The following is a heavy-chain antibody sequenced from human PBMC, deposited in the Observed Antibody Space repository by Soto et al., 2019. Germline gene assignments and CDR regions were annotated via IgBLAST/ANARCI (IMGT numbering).Heavy chain of an antibody. J-gene: IGHJ6*02. CDR1: GYSFTSYW. D-gene: IGHD6-6*01. CDR2: IYPGDSDT. V-gene: IGHV5-51*01. Sequence: LGESLKISCKGSGYSFTSYWIGWVRQMPGKGLEWMGIIYPGDSDTRYSPSFQGQVTISADKSISTAYLQWSSLKASDTAMYYCASAARPSKYYYYYYGMDVWGQGTTVTVSS. CDR3: ASAARPSKYYYYYYGMDV.